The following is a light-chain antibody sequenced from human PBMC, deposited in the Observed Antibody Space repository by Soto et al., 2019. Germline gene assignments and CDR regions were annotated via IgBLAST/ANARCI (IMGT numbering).Light chain of an antibody. V-gene: IGKV1-5*03. Sequence: DIQITQSPSTLSASVGDRVTITCRASQSISSRLAWYQQKPGKAPKLLIYEASSLESGVPSRFSGSGYETAFTLTITSLQPDDFATYYCQQYSSNPYTFGQGTKVEIK. J-gene: IGKJ2*01. CDR1: QSISSR. CDR2: EAS. CDR3: QQYSSNPYT.